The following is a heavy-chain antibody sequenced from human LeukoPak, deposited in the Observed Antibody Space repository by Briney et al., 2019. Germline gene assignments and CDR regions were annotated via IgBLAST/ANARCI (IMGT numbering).Heavy chain of an antibody. D-gene: IGHD2-2*01. Sequence: GGSLRLSCAASGFTFDDYGMSWVRQAPGKGLEWVSGINWNGGSTGYADSVKGRFTISRDNAKNSLYLQMNSLRAEDTALYYCARHPYCSSTSCYDWFDPWGQGTLVTVS. CDR3: ARHPYCSSTSCYDWFDP. CDR1: GFTFDDYG. J-gene: IGHJ5*02. V-gene: IGHV3-20*04. CDR2: INWNGGST.